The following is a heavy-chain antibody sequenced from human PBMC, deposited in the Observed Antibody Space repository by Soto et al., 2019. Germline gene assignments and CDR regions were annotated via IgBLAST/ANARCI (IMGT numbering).Heavy chain of an antibody. CDR1: QFTFSRYW. J-gene: IGHJ5*02. V-gene: IGHV3-74*03. CDR2: INSDGSRT. CDR3: VRVATGSYDWFDP. D-gene: IGHD1-26*01. Sequence: EVQLVESGGGLVQPGGSLRLSCAASQFTFSRYWMHWVRQAPGKGLMWVSRINSDGSRTTYADSVKGRFTISRDNAKNTLFLQMNILRAEDSAVYYCVRVATGSYDWFDPWGQGTLVTVSS.